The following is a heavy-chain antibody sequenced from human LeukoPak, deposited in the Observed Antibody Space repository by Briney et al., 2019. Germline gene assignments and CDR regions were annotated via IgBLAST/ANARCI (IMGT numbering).Heavy chain of an antibody. CDR3: ARDLAWGGY. CDR1: GFTFSIYT. D-gene: IGHD5-12*01. J-gene: IGHJ6*02. CDR2: ITSSSSM. Sequence: GGSLRLSCVASGFTFSIYTMSWVRQAPGKGLEWVSPITSSSSMYSADSVKGRLTISRDNAKNSLYLQMNSLRAEDTAVYYCARDLAWGGYWGQGTTVTVSS. V-gene: IGHV3-21*01.